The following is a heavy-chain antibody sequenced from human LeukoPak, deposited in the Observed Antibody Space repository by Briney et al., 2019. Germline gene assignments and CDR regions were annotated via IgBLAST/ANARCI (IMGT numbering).Heavy chain of an antibody. D-gene: IGHD4-17*01. CDR3: ARAEPGDYPPVDY. Sequence: SETLSLTCTVSGGSISSYYCNWFRQPPGKGLEWIGYIYNSVTTNYNPSLKSRVTISVDMSKNQFSLRLSSVTATDTAVYYCARAEPGDYPPVDYWGQGTLVTVSS. CDR2: IYNSVTT. J-gene: IGHJ4*02. CDR1: GGSISSYY. V-gene: IGHV4-59*01.